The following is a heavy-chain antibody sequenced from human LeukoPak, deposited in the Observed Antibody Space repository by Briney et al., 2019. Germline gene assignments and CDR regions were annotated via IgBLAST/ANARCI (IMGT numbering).Heavy chain of an antibody. Sequence: ASETLSLTCTVSGGSISSYYWSWLRQPAGKGLEWLGRIYTSGSTNYNPSLRSRVTMSVDTSKNQFSLKLSSVTAADTAVYYCARGGRYDFWSCSDYYYYGMDVWGQGTTVTVSS. CDR2: IYTSGST. CDR1: GGSISSYY. V-gene: IGHV4-4*07. CDR3: ARGGRYDFWSCSDYYYYGMDV. D-gene: IGHD3-3*01. J-gene: IGHJ6*02.